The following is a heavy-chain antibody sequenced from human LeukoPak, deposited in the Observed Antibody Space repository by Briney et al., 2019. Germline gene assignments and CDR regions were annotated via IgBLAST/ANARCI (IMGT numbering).Heavy chain of an antibody. D-gene: IGHD7-27*01. J-gene: IGHJ5*02. V-gene: IGHV4-59*08. CDR1: GGSISRYY. Sequence: PSETLSLTCTVSGGSISRYYWSWIRQPPGKGLEWIGYIHYSGSTNFNPSLKSRVTISVDTSKNQFSLRLSSVTAADTAVYYCASHDPGHFDPWGQGTLVTVSS. CDR2: IHYSGST. CDR3: ASHDPGHFDP.